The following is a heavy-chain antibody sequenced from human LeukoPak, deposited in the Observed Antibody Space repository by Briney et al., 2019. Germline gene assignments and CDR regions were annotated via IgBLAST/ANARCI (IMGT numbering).Heavy chain of an antibody. Sequence: ASVKVSCKASGGTFSSYAISWVRQAPGQGLEWMGGIIPIFGTANYAQKFQGRVTITADESTSTAYMELSSLRSEDTAVYYCARVPYDFWSGYPTAYYFDYWGQGTLVTVSS. V-gene: IGHV1-69*13. J-gene: IGHJ4*02. CDR1: GGTFSSYA. CDR2: IIPIFGTA. D-gene: IGHD3-3*01. CDR3: ARVPYDFWSGYPTAYYFDY.